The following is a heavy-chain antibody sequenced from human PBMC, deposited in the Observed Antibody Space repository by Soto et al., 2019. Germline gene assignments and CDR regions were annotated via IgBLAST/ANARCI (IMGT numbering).Heavy chain of an antibody. CDR2: IYYRSKWYN. D-gene: IGHD6-13*01. J-gene: IGHJ5*02. CDR1: VDSVSSAA. V-gene: IGHV6-1*01. Sequence: SRSLSLTCSIAVDSVSSAACNCIIQSPSRGLEWLGRIYYRSKWYNNYAISVKSRITIDPDTSKNQFSLQLNSVTAEDTAVYYCARDRGAAPGTTPWFDPWGQGTLVTVS. CDR3: ARDRGAAPGTTPWFDP.